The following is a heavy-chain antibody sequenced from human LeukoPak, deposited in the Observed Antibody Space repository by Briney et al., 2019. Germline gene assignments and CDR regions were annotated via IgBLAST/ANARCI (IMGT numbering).Heavy chain of an antibody. CDR2: IYSGGST. CDR3: ARAPGWRVLNV. CDR1: GFTVSSNY. J-gene: IGHJ6*04. Sequence: GGSLRLSCAASGFTVSSNYMSWVRQAPGKGLEWVSVIYSGGSTYYADSVKGRFTISRDNSKNTLYLQMNSLRAEDTAVYYCARAPGWRVLNVWGKGTTVTVSS. V-gene: IGHV3-53*01. D-gene: IGHD6-6*01.